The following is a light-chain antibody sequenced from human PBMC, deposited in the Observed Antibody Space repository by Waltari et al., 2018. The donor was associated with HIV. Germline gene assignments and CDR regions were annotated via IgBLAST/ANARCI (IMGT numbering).Light chain of an antibody. CDR3: CSYAGSSIL. CDR2: EVS. Sequence: QSALPQPASVSGSPGPSMTISCTGTRSDVGSYNLVPWYQQHPAKAPKLMIYEVSKRPSVVSNRFSGSKSGNTASLTISGLQAEDEADYYCCSYAGSSILFGGGTKLTVL. J-gene: IGLJ2*01. V-gene: IGLV2-23*02. CDR1: RSDVGSYNL.